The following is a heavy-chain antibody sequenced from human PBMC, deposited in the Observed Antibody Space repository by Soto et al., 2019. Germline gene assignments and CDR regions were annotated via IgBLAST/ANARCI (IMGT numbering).Heavy chain of an antibody. J-gene: IGHJ6*03. D-gene: IGHD5-12*01. CDR1: GFTFTSSA. CDR2: IVVGSGNT. CDR3: AASTQRVATIGYYYYYYMDV. V-gene: IGHV1-58*02. Sequence: QMQLVQSGPEVKKPGTSVKVSCKASGFTFTSSAMQWVRQARGQRLEWIGWIVVGSGNTNYAQKFQERVTITRDMATSTAYMELSSLRSEDTAVYYCAASTQRVATIGYYYYYYMDVWGKGTTVTVSS.